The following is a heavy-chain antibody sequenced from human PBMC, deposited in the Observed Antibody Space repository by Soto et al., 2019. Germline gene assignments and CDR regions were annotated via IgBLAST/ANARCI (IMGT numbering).Heavy chain of an antibody. Sequence: QVQLVDSGGGVVQPERSLRLSCRASGFIFSDYAIHWVRQAPGRGLEWVAVLIDDGYFQYYADSVKGRFTISSDKSNNTVYLHVGSLRVDDTAGYYWSRELGRSYYYGMDVLGQGTTVIVPS. J-gene: IGHJ6*01. V-gene: IGHV3-30-3*01. CDR1: GFIFSDYA. CDR2: LIDDGYFQ. D-gene: IGHD3-10*01. CDR3: SRELGRSYYYGMDV.